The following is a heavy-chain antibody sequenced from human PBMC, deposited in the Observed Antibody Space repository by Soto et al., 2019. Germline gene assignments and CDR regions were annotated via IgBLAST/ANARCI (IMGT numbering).Heavy chain of an antibody. CDR3: AKGGRQWLVTSDFIS. CDR1: GFTFSDYA. V-gene: IGHV3-30*18. CDR2: VSHDGRNT. J-gene: IGHJ4*02. D-gene: IGHD6-19*01. Sequence: VQLVESGGGVVQPGGSLRLSCAASGFTFSDYAMHWVRQAPGKGLEWVAVVSHDGRNTHYADSVKGRFTISRDSSKYTVSLEMTSLRAADTAGYYCAKGGRQWLVTSDFISWGQGALVTVSS.